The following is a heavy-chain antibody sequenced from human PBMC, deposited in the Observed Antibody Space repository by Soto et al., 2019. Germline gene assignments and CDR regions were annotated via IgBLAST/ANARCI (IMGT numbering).Heavy chain of an antibody. CDR1: GGSFSGYY. V-gene: IGHV4-34*01. CDR2: INHSGST. CDR3: ARALDCSSTSCYDGYYYYYMDV. D-gene: IGHD2-2*01. J-gene: IGHJ6*03. Sequence: SETLSLTCAVYGGSFSGYYWSWIRQPPGKGLEWIGEINHSGSTNYNPSLKSRVTISVDTSKNQFSLKLSSVTAADTAVYYCARALDCSSTSCYDGYYYYYMDVWGKGTTVTVSS.